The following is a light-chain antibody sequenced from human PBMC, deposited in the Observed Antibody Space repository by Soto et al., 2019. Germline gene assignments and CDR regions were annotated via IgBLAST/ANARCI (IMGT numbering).Light chain of an antibody. CDR2: DTT. J-gene: IGKJ4*01. Sequence: EIVLTQSPATLSLSPGEKATLSCRASQSVKSHVAWYQLKPGQSPMLLIFDTTNRATDTPARFSGSGSGTDFTLTISRLEPEDFAVYYCQQRGNWPVTFGGGTKVEI. V-gene: IGKV3-11*01. CDR1: QSVKSH. CDR3: QQRGNWPVT.